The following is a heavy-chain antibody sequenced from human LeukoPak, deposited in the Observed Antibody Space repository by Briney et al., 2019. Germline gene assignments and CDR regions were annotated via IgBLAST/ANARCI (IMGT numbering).Heavy chain of an antibody. D-gene: IGHD5-24*01. Sequence: SQTLSLTCVISGDSVSRTNIAWNRIRQSPSRGLEWLGRTYYRSKWYNDYAVSVQSRIIINPDTSKNQFSLQLNSVTPEDTAVYYCARGIGWPYFDYWGQGTLVTVSS. CDR1: GDSVSRTNIA. J-gene: IGHJ4*02. CDR2: TYYRSKWYN. CDR3: ARGIGWPYFDY. V-gene: IGHV6-1*01.